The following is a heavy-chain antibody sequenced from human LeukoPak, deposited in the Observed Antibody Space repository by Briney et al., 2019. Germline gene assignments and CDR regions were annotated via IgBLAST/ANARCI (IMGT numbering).Heavy chain of an antibody. D-gene: IGHD6-19*01. CDR2: INHSGST. V-gene: IGHV4-34*01. Sequence: SETLSLTCAVYGGSFSGYYWSWIRQPPGKGLEWIGEINHSGSTNYNPSLKSRVTISVDTSKNQFSLKLSSVTAADTTVYYCARDLGFGSGFDYWGQGTLVTVSS. CDR1: GGSFSGYY. CDR3: ARDLGFGSGFDY. J-gene: IGHJ4*02.